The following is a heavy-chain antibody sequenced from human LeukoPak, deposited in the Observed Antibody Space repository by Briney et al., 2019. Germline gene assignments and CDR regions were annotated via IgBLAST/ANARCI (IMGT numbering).Heavy chain of an antibody. CDR3: ARGPSASGSYGGFDP. Sequence: GGSLRHSCAASGFNLRTYWIHWGRQAPGKGLVWVSRIKSDGSSTDYAEPVKGRFSISRDNAKSTLYLQMNSLRAEDTAVYYCARGPSASGSYGGFDPWGQGTLVTVSS. V-gene: IGHV3-74*01. CDR1: GFNLRTYW. CDR2: IKSDGSST. J-gene: IGHJ5*02. D-gene: IGHD3-10*01.